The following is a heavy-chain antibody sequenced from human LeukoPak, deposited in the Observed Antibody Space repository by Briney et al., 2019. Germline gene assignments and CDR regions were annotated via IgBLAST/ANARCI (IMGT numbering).Heavy chain of an antibody. CDR2: VSYTGTT. Sequence: RTSETLSLTCTVSGGSISSYYWDWIRQPPGKGLEWIGYVSYTGTTNYNPSLNSRVTISVDSSKNQFSLELTSVTAADTAVYYCARHLMGSSWYGFDTWGQGTLVTVSS. D-gene: IGHD6-13*01. CDR3: ARHLMGSSWYGFDT. J-gene: IGHJ5*02. CDR1: GGSISSYY. V-gene: IGHV4-59*08.